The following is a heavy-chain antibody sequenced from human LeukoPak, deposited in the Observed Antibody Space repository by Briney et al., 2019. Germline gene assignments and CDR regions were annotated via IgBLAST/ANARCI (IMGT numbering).Heavy chain of an antibody. CDR3: ARDPDFWSGYSGTDY. J-gene: IGHJ4*02. Sequence: SETLSLTCTVSGGSISGHYWTWIRQPPGKGLEWIGQIHYSGRPDYNPSLKSRVTISVDTSKNQLSLKVTSVTGADTAVYYCARDPDFWSGYSGTDYWGQGTLVTVSS. CDR1: GGSISGHY. D-gene: IGHD3-3*01. CDR2: IHYSGRP. V-gene: IGHV4-59*11.